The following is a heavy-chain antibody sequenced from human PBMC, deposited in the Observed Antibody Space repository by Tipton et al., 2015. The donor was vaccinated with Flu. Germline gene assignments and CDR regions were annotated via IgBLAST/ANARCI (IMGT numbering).Heavy chain of an antibody. CDR1: GDSIGSRYY. V-gene: IGHV4-38-2*02. D-gene: IGHD1-14*01. J-gene: IGHJ4*02. CDR2: IYDSGIT. Sequence: TLSLTCSVSGDSIGSRYYWGWIRQPPGKGLEWIGNIYDSGITYYNPSLKSRVTMSLDRSKNQFSLRLSSVTAADTAVYYCARGVNHAFDFWGQGTLVTVSS. CDR3: ARGVNHAFDF.